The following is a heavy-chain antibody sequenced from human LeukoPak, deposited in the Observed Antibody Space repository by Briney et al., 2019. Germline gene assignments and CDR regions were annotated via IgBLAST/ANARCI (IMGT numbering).Heavy chain of an antibody. CDR1: GGSISSYY. D-gene: IGHD2-2*01. CDR2: IYYSGST. V-gene: IGHV4-59*01. CDR3: ARAMGYCSSTSCLFFDY. Sequence: TSETLSLTCTVSGGSISSYYWSWIRQPPGKGLEWIGYIYYSGSTNYNPSLKSRVTISVDTSKNQFSLKLSSVTAADTAVYYCARAMGYCSSTSCLFFDYWGQGTLVTVSS. J-gene: IGHJ4*02.